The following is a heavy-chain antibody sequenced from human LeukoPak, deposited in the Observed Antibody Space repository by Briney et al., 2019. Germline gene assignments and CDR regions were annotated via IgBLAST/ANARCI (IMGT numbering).Heavy chain of an antibody. V-gene: IGHV3-74*01. Sequence: GGSLRLSCAASGFTFSNYCMHWVRQAPGKGLVWVSVIGNDGSGVVYADSVKGRFTVSRDNAKNMVYLQMNSLRVEDTAVYYCSRALNYRIDVGGEGTRVTVSS. CDR2: IGNDGSGV. CDR3: SRALNYRIDV. J-gene: IGHJ6*04. CDR1: GFTFSNYC.